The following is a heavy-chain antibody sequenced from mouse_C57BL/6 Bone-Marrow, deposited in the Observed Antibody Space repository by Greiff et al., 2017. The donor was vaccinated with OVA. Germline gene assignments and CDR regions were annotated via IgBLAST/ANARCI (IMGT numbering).Heavy chain of an antibody. J-gene: IGHJ1*03. CDR1: GYTFTSYW. V-gene: IGHV1-69*01. CDR2: IDPSDSYT. D-gene: IGHD2-1*01. CDR3: AREVYSKYCDV. Sequence: QVQLQQPGAELVMPGASVKLSCKASGYTFTSYWMHWVKQRPGQGLEWIGEIDPSDSYTNYNQKFKGKSTLTVDKSSSTAYMQRSSLTSEDSAVYYCAREVYSKYCDVWGTGTTVTVSS.